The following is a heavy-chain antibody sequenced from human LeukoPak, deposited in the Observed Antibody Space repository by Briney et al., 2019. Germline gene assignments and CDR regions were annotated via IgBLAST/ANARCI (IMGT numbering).Heavy chain of an antibody. CDR3: ARHLTGNKGYYYYYMDV. V-gene: IGHV5-51*01. J-gene: IGHJ6*03. CDR2: IYPGDSDT. CDR1: GYNFTSYW. Sequence: GESLKISCKGSGYNFTSYWIGWVRQMPGKGLEWMGIIYPGDSDTRYTPSFQGQVTISADKSISTAYLQWSSLKASDTAMYYCARHLTGNKGYYYYYMDVWGKGTTVTVSS. D-gene: IGHD1-20*01.